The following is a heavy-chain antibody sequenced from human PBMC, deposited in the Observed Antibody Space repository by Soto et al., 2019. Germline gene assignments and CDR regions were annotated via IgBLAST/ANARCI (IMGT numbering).Heavy chain of an antibody. J-gene: IGHJ6*02. D-gene: IGHD3-10*01. CDR2: IWYDGSNK. CDR1: GFAFSSYG. CDR3: ARVSMVRGVIPYYYYGMDV. Sequence: GGSLRFSCAASGFAFSSYGMHWVRQAPGKGLEWVAVIWYDGSNKYYADSVKGRFTISRDNSKNTLYLQMNSLRAEDTAVYYCARVSMVRGVIPYYYYGMDVWGQGTTVTVSS. V-gene: IGHV3-33*01.